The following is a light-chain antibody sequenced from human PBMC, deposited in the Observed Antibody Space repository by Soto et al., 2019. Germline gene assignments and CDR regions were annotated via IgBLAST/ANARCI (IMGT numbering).Light chain of an antibody. J-gene: IGKJ1*01. CDR3: QQYGSSPRT. Sequence: EIVLTQSPGTLSLSPGERATLSCRASQSVSSSCLAWYQQKPGQAPRLLIYGASSRATGIPDRFSGSGSGTVFALIISRLEPEDFAVYYCQQYGSSPRTFGQGTKVDIK. CDR1: QSVSSSC. V-gene: IGKV3-20*01. CDR2: GAS.